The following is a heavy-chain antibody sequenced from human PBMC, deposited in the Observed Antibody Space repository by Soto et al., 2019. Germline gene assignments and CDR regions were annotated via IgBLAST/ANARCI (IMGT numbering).Heavy chain of an antibody. D-gene: IGHD6-19*01. V-gene: IGHV4-34*01. J-gene: IGHJ5*02. CDR3: ARGRWLVWRGDWFDP. CDR2: INHSGST. CDR1: GGSFSGYY. Sequence: SETLSLTCAVYGGSFSGYYWSWIRQPPGKGLEWIGEINHSGSTNYNPSLKSRVTISVDTSKNQFSLKLSSVTAADTAVYYCARGRWLVWRGDWFDPWGQGXLVTVSS.